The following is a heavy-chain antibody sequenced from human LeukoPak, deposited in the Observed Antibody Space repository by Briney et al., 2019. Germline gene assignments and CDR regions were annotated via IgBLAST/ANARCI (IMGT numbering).Heavy chain of an antibody. J-gene: IGHJ4*02. Sequence: SETLSLTCTVSGGSISSYYWSWIRQPPGKGLEWIGYIYYSGSTNYNPSLKSRVTISVDTSKNQFSLKLSSVTAADTAVYYCAGGGDTDYWGQGTLVTVSS. D-gene: IGHD3-16*01. V-gene: IGHV4-59*08. CDR1: GGSISSYY. CDR2: IYYSGST. CDR3: AGGGDTDY.